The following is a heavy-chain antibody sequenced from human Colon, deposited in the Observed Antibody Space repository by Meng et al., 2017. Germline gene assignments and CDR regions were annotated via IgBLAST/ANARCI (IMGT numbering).Heavy chain of an antibody. CDR1: GGSVSSAAYQ. CDR3: ARDYWGSLDY. D-gene: IGHD7-27*01. J-gene: IGHJ4*02. Sequence: QVQLKEPGPGLVRPSETLSLMCTVSGGSVSSAAYQWGWIRQPPGKGLEWIGYAANSFDPSPNYNPSLKSRVTISLDTPKNQFSLKLTSVTAADTAVYYCARDYWGSLDYWGQGILVTVSS. CDR2: AANSFDPSP. V-gene: IGHV4-61*08.